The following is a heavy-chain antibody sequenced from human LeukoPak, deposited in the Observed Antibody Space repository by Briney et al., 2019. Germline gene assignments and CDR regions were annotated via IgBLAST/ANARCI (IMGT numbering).Heavy chain of an antibody. J-gene: IGHJ4*02. CDR2: IKQDGNEK. CDR3: ARGRVNSDY. V-gene: IGHV3-7*01. D-gene: IGHD4-11*01. Sequence: GGSLRLSCAAFGFTFSGSWMTWVRQGPGKGLEWVASIKQDGNEKYYVDSVKGRFTISRDTAKNSLYLQMNSLRADDTAVYYCARGRVNSDYWGQGTLVTVSS. CDR1: GFTFSGSW.